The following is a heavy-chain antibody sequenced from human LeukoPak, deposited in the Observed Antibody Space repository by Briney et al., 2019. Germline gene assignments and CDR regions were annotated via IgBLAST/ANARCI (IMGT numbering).Heavy chain of an antibody. J-gene: IGHJ4*02. CDR2: INPDGSQK. Sequence: GRSLRLSCAASGFTFSSYWMTWVRQAPXXXXEWVANINPDGSQKDYVDSVKGRFTISRENAKNSLYLQMNSLRAEDTALYYCARHENWNFPYWGQGILVTVSS. D-gene: IGHD1-7*01. CDR1: GFTFSSYW. V-gene: IGHV3-7*01. CDR3: ARHENWNFPY.